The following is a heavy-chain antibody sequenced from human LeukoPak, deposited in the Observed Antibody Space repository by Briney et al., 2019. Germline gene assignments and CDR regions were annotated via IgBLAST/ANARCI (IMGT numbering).Heavy chain of an antibody. V-gene: IGHV1-2*02. CDR3: ARDGNFDY. D-gene: IGHD1-1*01. CDR1: GYTFTDYY. J-gene: IGHJ4*02. CDR2: INPNSGST. Sequence: ASVKVSCKASGYTFTDYYMHWVRQAPGQGLEWMGWINPNSGSTNSAQKFQGRVTMTRDTSISTAYMELNSLRSDDTAVYYCARDGNFDYWGQGTLVTVSS.